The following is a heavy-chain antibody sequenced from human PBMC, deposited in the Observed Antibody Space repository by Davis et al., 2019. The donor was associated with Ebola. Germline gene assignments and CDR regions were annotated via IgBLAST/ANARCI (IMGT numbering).Heavy chain of an antibody. D-gene: IGHD3-16*01. CDR1: GFILSSFW. Sequence: GESLKISCAASGFILSSFWMSWVRQAPGKGLEWVASISSSGTYTYYADSVKGRFTISRDNAKNSLSLQLNSLRAEDTAVYYCAKSIVGTFGFDYWGQGTLVTVSS. CDR3: AKSIVGTFGFDY. J-gene: IGHJ4*02. CDR2: ISSSGTYT. V-gene: IGHV3-21*06.